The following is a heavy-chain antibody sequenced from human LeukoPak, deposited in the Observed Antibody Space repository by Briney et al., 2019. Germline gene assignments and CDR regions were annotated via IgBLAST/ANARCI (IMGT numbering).Heavy chain of an antibody. CDR1: GFTFSSYA. CDR3: AKGLYGSGSYLGHY. CDR2: ISGSGGST. J-gene: IGHJ4*02. D-gene: IGHD3-10*01. Sequence: SGGSLRLSCAASGFTFSSYAMSWVRQAPGKGLEWVSGISGSGGSTYYADPVKGRFTISRDNSKNTLYLQMNSLRAEDTAVYYCAKGLYGSGSYLGHYWGQGTLVTVSS. V-gene: IGHV3-23*01.